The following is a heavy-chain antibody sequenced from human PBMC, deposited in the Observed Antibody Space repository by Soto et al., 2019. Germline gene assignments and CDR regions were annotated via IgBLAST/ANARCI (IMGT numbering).Heavy chain of an antibody. V-gene: IGHV3-33*06. Sequence: GGSLRLSCAASGFTFSSYGMHWVRQAPGKGLERVAVIWYDGSNKYYADSVKGRFTISRDNSKNTLYLQMNSLRAEDTAVYYCAKDRGYSGYSSGWWGYFDYWGQGTLVTVSS. CDR3: AKDRGYSGYSSGWWGYFDY. CDR2: IWYDGSNK. D-gene: IGHD6-19*01. J-gene: IGHJ4*02. CDR1: GFTFSSYG.